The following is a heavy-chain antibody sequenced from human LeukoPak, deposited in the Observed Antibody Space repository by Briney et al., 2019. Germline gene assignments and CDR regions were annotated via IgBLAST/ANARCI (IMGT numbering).Heavy chain of an antibody. CDR2: ISWDGGST. J-gene: IGHJ6*02. CDR1: GFTFDDYT. D-gene: IGHD3-3*02. CDR3: AKGIFSRRNYYYYGMDV. V-gene: IGHV3-43*01. Sequence: GGSLRLSYAASGFTFDDYTMHWVRQAPGKGLEWVSLISWDGGSTYYADSVKGRFTISRDNSKNSLYLQMNGLRTEDTALYYCAKGIFSRRNYYYYGMDVWGQGTTVTVSS.